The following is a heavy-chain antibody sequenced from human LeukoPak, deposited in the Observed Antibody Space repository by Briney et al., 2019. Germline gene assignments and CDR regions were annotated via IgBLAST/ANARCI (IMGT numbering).Heavy chain of an antibody. Sequence: GGTLRLSCAASGFTFSNYDMSWVRQAPGKGLEWVSIISGSGGSTYVADSVKGRFTFSRDNSKNTLYLQGNSLRAEDTAVYYCAKDSDYYGSGSSVDYWGQGTLVTVSS. CDR2: ISGSGGST. CDR3: AKDSDYYGSGSSVDY. V-gene: IGHV3-23*01. D-gene: IGHD3-10*01. J-gene: IGHJ4*02. CDR1: GFTFSNYD.